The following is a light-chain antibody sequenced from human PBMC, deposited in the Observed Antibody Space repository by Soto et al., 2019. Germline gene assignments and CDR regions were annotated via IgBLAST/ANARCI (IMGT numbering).Light chain of an antibody. CDR3: QQYNNWTLVT. V-gene: IGKV3-15*01. Sequence: EIVVTLSPATLSVSTWERAALSCMASQSVSSKLAWYQQQPGQAPRLLIYGASTRATGIPARFSGSGSGTEFTLTISSLQSEDFAVYYCQQYNNWTLVTFGGGTKVDIK. CDR1: QSVSSK. CDR2: GAS. J-gene: IGKJ4*01.